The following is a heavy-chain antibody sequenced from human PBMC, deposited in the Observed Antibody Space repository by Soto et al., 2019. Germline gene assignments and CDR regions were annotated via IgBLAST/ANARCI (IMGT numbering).Heavy chain of an antibody. CDR1: GFTFSSYA. J-gene: IGHJ3*02. V-gene: IGHV3-30-3*01. CDR3: XRATSGWYKDAFDI. Sequence: QVQLVESGGGVVQPGRSLRLSCAASGFTFSSYAMHWVRQAPGKGLEWVAVISYDGSNKYYADSVKGRFTISRDNSKXXXXXXXXXXXXXXXXXXXXXRATSGWYKDAFDIWGQGTMVTV. CDR2: ISYDGSNK. D-gene: IGHD6-19*01.